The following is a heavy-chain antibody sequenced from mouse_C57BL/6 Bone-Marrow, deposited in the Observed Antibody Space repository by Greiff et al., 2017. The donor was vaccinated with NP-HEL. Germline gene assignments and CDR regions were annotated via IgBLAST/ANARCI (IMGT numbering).Heavy chain of an antibody. J-gene: IGHJ2*01. Sequence: EVKVVESGGGLVKPGGSLKLSCAASGFTFSSYAMSWVRQTPEKRLEWVATISDGGSYTYYPDNVKGRFTISRDNAKNNLYLQMSHLKSEDTAMYYCARDRLLRDYFDYWGQGTTLTVSS. D-gene: IGHD2-3*01. CDR3: ARDRLLRDYFDY. CDR2: ISDGGSYT. CDR1: GFTFSSYA. V-gene: IGHV5-4*01.